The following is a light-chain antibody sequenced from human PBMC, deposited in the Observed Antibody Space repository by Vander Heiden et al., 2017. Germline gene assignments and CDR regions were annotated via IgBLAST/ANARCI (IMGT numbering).Light chain of an antibody. CDR1: QSISTD. CDR2: KAS. CDR3: QQYNTYWT. Sequence: DIQIIQSPSILSASVGDRVTITTRASQSISTDLAWYQRKPGTAPKLLIYKASTLESGVPSRFSGSGSGTEFTLTISSLQPDDFATYYCQQYNTYWTSGQGTKVEIK. V-gene: IGKV1-5*03. J-gene: IGKJ1*01.